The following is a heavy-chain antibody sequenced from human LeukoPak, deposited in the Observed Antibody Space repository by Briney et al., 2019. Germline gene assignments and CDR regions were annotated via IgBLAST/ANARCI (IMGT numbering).Heavy chain of an antibody. Sequence: GGSLRLSCAASGFTFRTYCMHWVRQAPAKGLEWVAVIAYDGSNEYYADSVKGRFTISRDNSKSTLFLQMNSLRVEDTAVYYCAKAPIIVGATMDFFGWFDPWGQGTLVTVSS. CDR1: GFTFRTYC. CDR3: AKAPIIVGATMDFFGWFDP. CDR2: IAYDGSNE. D-gene: IGHD1-26*01. V-gene: IGHV3-30-3*01. J-gene: IGHJ5*02.